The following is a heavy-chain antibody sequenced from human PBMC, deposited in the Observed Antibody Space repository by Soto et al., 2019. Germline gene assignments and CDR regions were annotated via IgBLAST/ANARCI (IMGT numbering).Heavy chain of an antibody. CDR1: GYTFTSYG. V-gene: IGHV1-18*01. D-gene: IGHD6-19*01. CDR2: ISAYNGNS. Sequence: ASVKVSCKASGYTFTSYGISWVRQAPGQGLEWMGWISAYNGNSNYAQKLQGRVTMTTDTSTSTAYMELRSLRSDDTAVYYCARDIRYSSGWYGSYPRDYWGQGTLVTVSS. J-gene: IGHJ4*02. CDR3: ARDIRYSSGWYGSYPRDY.